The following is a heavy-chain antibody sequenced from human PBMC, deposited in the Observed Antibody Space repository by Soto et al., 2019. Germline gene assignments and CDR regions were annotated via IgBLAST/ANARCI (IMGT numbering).Heavy chain of an antibody. CDR3: ARVGESGYEGGYYFDY. D-gene: IGHD5-12*01. CDR2: IHASGTT. CDR1: GGSIIRGGYY. Sequence: QLQLQESGPGLVKPSQTLSLPSTSPGGSIIRGGYYWTWIRKHQGKGLEWMGYIHASGTTDYNPSLKSRLTILVDPSKNQFSLSLSSVTAADTAVYYCARVGESGYEGGYYFDYWGQGTLVTVSS. V-gene: IGHV4-31*02. J-gene: IGHJ4*02.